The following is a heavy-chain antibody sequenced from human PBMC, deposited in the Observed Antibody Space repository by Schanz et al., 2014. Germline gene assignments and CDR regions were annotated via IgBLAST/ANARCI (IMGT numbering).Heavy chain of an antibody. CDR3: ARDNGRIPAANSVDY. Sequence: QILLVQPGPEVKKPGASVTVSCKASGYDFHIYAYSWVRQAPGQGPEWIGWISGYTGDTKYAQKFQHRVNMTTDRTTSTVYMELRSLRFDDTAVYFCARDNGRIPAANSVDYWGQGTLVTVSS. D-gene: IGHD1-1*01. CDR1: GYDFHIYA. J-gene: IGHJ4*02. V-gene: IGHV1-18*01. CDR2: ISGYTGDT.